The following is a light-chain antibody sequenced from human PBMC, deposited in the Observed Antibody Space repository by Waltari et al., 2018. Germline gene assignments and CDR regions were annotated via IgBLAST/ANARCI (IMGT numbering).Light chain of an antibody. V-gene: IGLV2-8*01. CDR2: EVI. J-gene: IGLJ2*01. CDR1: IRAIGPYNY. CDR3: SSYAGSNGVL. Sequence: QSALTQPPSASGSPGPSVPLSCRGTIRAIGPYNYASWYQQHPGKAPKPLTYEVIKRPSGVPPRFSGSKSGNTASLTVSELQAEDEADYYCSSYAGSNGVLFGGGTKVTVL.